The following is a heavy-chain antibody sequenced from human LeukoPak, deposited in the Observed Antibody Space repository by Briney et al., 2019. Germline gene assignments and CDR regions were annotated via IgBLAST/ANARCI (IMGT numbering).Heavy chain of an antibody. Sequence: GGSLRLSCAASGFTFSSYVMHWVRQAPGKGLEWVAIISYDGSNEYYADSVKGRFTISRDNSKNTLYLQMNSLRAEDTAVYYCAKDGTVVVVAATNYYYYMDVWGKGTTVTVSS. J-gene: IGHJ6*03. V-gene: IGHV3-30*04. D-gene: IGHD2-15*01. CDR1: GFTFSSYV. CDR3: AKDGTVVVVAATNYYYYMDV. CDR2: ISYDGSNE.